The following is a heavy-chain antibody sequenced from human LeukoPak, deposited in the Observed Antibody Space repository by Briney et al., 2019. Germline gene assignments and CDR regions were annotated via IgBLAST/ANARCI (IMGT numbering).Heavy chain of an antibody. CDR3: VRGRFRDAYHNNFDY. V-gene: IGHV4-30-4*01. Sequence: SQTLSLTCTVSGGSISSGDYYWSWIRQPPGKGLEWIGYIYYSGSTYYNPSLKSRVTISVDTSKNQFSLKLTSVTAADTAVYYCVRGRFRDAYHNNFDYWGQGTLVTVSS. CDR2: IYYSGST. D-gene: IGHD5-24*01. J-gene: IGHJ4*02. CDR1: GGSISSGDYY.